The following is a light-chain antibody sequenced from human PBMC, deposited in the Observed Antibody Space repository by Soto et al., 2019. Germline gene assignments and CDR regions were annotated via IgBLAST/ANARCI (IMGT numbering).Light chain of an antibody. CDR2: DVN. V-gene: IGLV2-11*01. CDR1: SSDVGGFNS. Sequence: QSALTQPRSVSGSPGQSVTISCTGTSSDVGGFNSVSWYQQHPGKAPKLMIYDVNKRPSGVPDRFSGSKSGSTASLTISGLQAEDEADYYCCSYAGSYSYDFAPGTKVTVL. CDR3: CSYAGSYSYD. J-gene: IGLJ1*01.